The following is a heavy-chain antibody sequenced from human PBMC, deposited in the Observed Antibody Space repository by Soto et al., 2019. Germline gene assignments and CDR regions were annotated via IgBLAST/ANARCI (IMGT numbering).Heavy chain of an antibody. CDR2: INPNSGGT. CDR1: GYTFTGYY. CDR3: ARGVKVVAARGGMDV. J-gene: IGHJ6*02. V-gene: IGHV1-2*04. D-gene: IGHD2-15*01. Sequence: QVQLVQSGAEVKKPGASVKVSCKASGYTFTGYYMHWVRQAPGQGLEWMGWINPNSGGTNYAQKFQGWVTMTRDTSISTAYMELSRLRSDDTAVYYCARGVKVVAARGGMDVWGQGTTVTVSS.